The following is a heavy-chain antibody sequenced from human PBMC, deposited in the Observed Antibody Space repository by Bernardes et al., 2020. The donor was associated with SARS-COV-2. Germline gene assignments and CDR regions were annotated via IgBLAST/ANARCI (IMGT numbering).Heavy chain of an antibody. Sequence: ASVKVSCKASGYTFTGYYVHWVRQAPGQGPEWLGRITPTSGATNYAQKFQGRVTMTTDTSINTAYMELSRLRSDDTAVYYCARVKGGSNWHAGCFDLWGQGTLVSVSS. V-gene: IGHV1-2*06. CDR3: ARVKGGSNWHAGCFDL. CDR1: GYTFTGYY. CDR2: ITPTSGAT. D-gene: IGHD1-1*01. J-gene: IGHJ4*02.